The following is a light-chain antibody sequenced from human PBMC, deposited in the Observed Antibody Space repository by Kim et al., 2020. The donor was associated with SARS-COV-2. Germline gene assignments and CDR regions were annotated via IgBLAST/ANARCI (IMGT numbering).Light chain of an antibody. J-gene: IGLJ3*02. V-gene: IGLV2-8*01. CDR2: EVT. Sequence: GQSGTTDCSGSSRDVGGYKYVYWYKQQPGKAPKLMIYEVTKRPSGVPDRVSGSKYGNTDSLTVSGLQAEDEADHHCSSYAGSNNLVFGGGTQLTVL. CDR3: SSYAGSNNLV. CDR1: SRDVGGYKY.